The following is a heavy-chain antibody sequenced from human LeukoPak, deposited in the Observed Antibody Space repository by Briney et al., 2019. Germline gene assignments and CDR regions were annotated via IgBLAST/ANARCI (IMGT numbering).Heavy chain of an antibody. CDR2: IIPILGIA. V-gene: IGHV1-69*04. CDR3: ARDTEAGDYYDSSGYPGDY. CDR1: GYTFSSYA. Sequence: SVKVSCKASGYTFSSYAISWVRQAPGQGLEWMGRIIPILGIANYAQKFQGRVTITADKSTSTAYMELSSLRSEDTAVYYCARDTEAGDYYDSSGYPGDYWGQGTLVTVSS. J-gene: IGHJ4*02. D-gene: IGHD3-22*01.